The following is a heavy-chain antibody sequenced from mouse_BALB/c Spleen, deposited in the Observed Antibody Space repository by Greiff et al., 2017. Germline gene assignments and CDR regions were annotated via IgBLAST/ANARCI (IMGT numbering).Heavy chain of an antibody. J-gene: IGHJ4*01. CDR1: GYSFTGYF. CDR2: INPYNGDT. CDR3: ARGDSLYYAMDY. V-gene: IGHV1-20*02. Sequence: EVKLQESGPELVKPGASVKISCKASGYSFTGYFMNWVMQSHGKSLEWIGRINPYNGDTFYNQKFKGKATLPVDKSSSPAHMELRSLASEDSAVYYCARGDSLYYAMDYWGEGTSVTVSS.